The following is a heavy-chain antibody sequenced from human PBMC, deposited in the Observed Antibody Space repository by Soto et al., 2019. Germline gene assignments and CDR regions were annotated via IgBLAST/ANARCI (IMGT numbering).Heavy chain of an antibody. CDR3: ALGYDFWSGPFFDY. J-gene: IGHJ4*02. CDR2: IFSNDEK. Sequence: QVTLKESGPVLVKPTETLTLTCTVSGFSLSNVRMGVSWIRQPPGKALEWLAHIFSNDEKSYSTSLKSRLTISKDTSKSQVVLTMTNMDPVDTATYYCALGYDFWSGPFFDYWGQGTLVTVSS. CDR1: GFSLSNVRMG. V-gene: IGHV2-26*01. D-gene: IGHD3-3*01.